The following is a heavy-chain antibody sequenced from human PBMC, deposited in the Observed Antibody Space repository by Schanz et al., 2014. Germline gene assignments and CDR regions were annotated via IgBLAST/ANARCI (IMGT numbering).Heavy chain of an antibody. CDR1: GFTFGDHA. D-gene: IGHD6-19*01. CDR2: IRSKAYEGTT. J-gene: IGHJ4*02. V-gene: IGHV3-49*04. CDR3: TRYAVAGSTYYFDY. Sequence: EVQLVDSGGGLVQPGRSLRLSCTASGFTFGDHAMSWVRQAPGKGLEWVGFIRSKAYEGTTEYAASVKGRFTISRDDSRRIAYLQMNSLKTEDTAVYYCTRYAVAGSTYYFDYWGQGSLVTVSS.